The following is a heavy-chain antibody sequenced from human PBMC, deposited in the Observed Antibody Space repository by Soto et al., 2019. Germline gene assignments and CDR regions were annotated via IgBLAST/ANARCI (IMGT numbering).Heavy chain of an antibody. D-gene: IGHD6-6*01. CDR2: ISYDGSNK. J-gene: IGHJ4*02. Sequence: VQLLESGGGLVQPGGSLRLSCAASGFTFSSYGMHWVRQAPGKGLEWVAVISYDGSNKYYADSVKGRFTISRDNSKNTLYLQMNSLRAEDTAVYYCAKEAYSSSSWFDYWGQGTLVTVSS. CDR1: GFTFSSYG. V-gene: IGHV3-30*18. CDR3: AKEAYSSSSWFDY.